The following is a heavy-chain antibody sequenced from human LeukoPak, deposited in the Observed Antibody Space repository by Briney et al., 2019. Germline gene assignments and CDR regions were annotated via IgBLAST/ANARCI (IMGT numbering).Heavy chain of an antibody. CDR2: IYYSGST. D-gene: IGHD3-16*01. V-gene: IGHV4-59*01. J-gene: IGHJ4*02. CDR1: GGSFSGYY. Sequence: SETLSLTCAVYGGSFSGYYWSWIRQPPGKGLEWIGYIYYSGSTNYNPSLKSRVTISVDTSKNQFSLKLSSVTAADTAVYYCARSFGRGNFDYWGQGTLVTVSS. CDR3: ARSFGRGNFDY.